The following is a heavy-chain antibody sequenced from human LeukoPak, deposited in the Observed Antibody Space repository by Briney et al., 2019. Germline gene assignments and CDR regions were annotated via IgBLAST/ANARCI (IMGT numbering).Heavy chain of an antibody. CDR2: IYTSGST. D-gene: IGHD6-19*01. V-gene: IGHV4-4*07. CDR3: ARSSGWKSATDY. J-gene: IGHJ4*02. CDR1: GGSISSYY. Sequence: SETLSLTCTVSGGSISSYYWSWIRQPAGKGLAWIGRIYTSGSTNYNPSLKRRVTMSVDTSKNQFSLKLSSVTAADTAVYYCARSSGWKSATDYWGQGTLVTVSS.